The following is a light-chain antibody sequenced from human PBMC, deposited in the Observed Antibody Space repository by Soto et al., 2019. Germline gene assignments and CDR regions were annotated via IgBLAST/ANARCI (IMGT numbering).Light chain of an antibody. CDR3: QQYNNWPLT. Sequence: IALTQSPGTLSLSPGERATLSCRAGQSVSSNLAWYQQKPGQAPRLLTYGASTRATGIPARFSGSGSGTEFTLTISSLQSEDFAVYYCQQYNNWPLTFGGGTKVDIK. CDR2: GAS. CDR1: QSVSSN. V-gene: IGKV3-15*01. J-gene: IGKJ4*01.